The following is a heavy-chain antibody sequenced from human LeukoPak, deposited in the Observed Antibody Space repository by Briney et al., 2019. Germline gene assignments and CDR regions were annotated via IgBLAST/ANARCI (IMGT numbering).Heavy chain of an antibody. D-gene: IGHD6-19*01. CDR1: GFTFSSYG. CDR3: ATSGYSSGRYFFDY. Sequence: GRSLRLSCAASGFTFSSYGKHWVRQAPGKGLEWVAVISYDGSNKYYADSVKGRFTISRDNSKNTLYLQMNSLRAEDTAVYYCATSGYSSGRYFFDYWGQGTLVTVSS. J-gene: IGHJ4*02. CDR2: ISYDGSNK. V-gene: IGHV3-30*03.